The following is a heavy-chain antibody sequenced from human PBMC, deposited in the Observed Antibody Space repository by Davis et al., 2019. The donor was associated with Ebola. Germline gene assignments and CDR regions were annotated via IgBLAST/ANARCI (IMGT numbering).Heavy chain of an antibody. V-gene: IGHV3-7*01. CDR3: AREPRPMVQGVLYGMDV. CDR1: GFTFSNYW. Sequence: PGGSLRLSCAASGFTFSNYWMSWVRQAPGKGLEWVANIKEDGSEKCYVDSVKGRFTISRDNSKNTLYLQMNSLRAEDTAVYYCAREPRPMVQGVLYGMDVWGQGTTVTVSS. D-gene: IGHD3-10*01. J-gene: IGHJ6*02. CDR2: IKEDGSEK.